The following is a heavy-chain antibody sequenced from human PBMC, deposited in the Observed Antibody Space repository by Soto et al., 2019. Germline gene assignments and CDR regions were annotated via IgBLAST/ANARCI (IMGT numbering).Heavy chain of an antibody. D-gene: IGHD3-16*01. V-gene: IGHV3-48*01. Sequence: EVQLVESGGGLVQPGGSLRLSCAVSGFTFSSYSMNWVRQAPGKGLEWVSHISSSSSTIYYTDSVKGRFTISRDNASSSVLLQMVSLRGEETAVYYCARGGERRLGGYWGQGTLVTVSS. CDR1: GFTFSSYS. J-gene: IGHJ4*02. CDR2: ISSSSSTI. CDR3: ARGGERRLGGY.